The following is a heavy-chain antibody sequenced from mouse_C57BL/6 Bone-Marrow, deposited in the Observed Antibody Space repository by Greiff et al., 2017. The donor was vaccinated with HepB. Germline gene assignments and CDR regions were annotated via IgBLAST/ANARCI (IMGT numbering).Heavy chain of an antibody. CDR3: ARSLLLRYQRGGYFDV. Sequence: QVHVKQSGAELAKPGASVKLSCKASGYTFTSYWMHWVNQRPGQGLEWIGYINPSSGYTKYNQKFKDKATLTADKSSSTAYMQLSSLTYEDSAVDDCARSLLLRYQRGGYFDVWGTGTTVTVSS. D-gene: IGHD1-1*01. CDR1: GYTFTSYW. J-gene: IGHJ1*03. V-gene: IGHV1-7*01. CDR2: INPSSGYT.